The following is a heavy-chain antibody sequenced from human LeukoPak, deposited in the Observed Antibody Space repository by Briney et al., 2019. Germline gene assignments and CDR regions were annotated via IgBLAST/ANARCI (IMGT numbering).Heavy chain of an antibody. CDR3: LRSRSGDY. V-gene: IGHV3-64D*06. J-gene: IGHJ4*02. CDR2: ITSNGGGT. CDR1: GFTFSSYA. Sequence: GGSLRLSCAASGFTFSSYALHWVRQASGKGLEFVSAITSNGGGTYYADSEKGRFTISRDNSKDTLYLQMSSLRPEDTAVYYCLRSRSGDYWGPGTLVTVSS.